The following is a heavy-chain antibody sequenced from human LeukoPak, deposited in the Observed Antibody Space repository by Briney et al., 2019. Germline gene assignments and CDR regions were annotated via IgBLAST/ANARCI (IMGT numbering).Heavy chain of an antibody. J-gene: IGHJ4*02. V-gene: IGHV3-30*18. CDR3: AKARPGYSGYVLDY. Sequence: GGSLRLSCAASEFTFSSYGMHWVRQAPGKGLEWVAVISYDGSNKYYADSVKGRFTISRDNSKNTLYLQMNSLRAEDTAVYYCAKARPGYSGYVLDYWGQGTLVTVSS. D-gene: IGHD5-12*01. CDR1: EFTFSSYG. CDR2: ISYDGSNK.